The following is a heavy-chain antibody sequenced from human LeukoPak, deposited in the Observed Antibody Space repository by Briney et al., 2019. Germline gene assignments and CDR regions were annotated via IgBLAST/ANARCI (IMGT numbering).Heavy chain of an antibody. D-gene: IGHD3-16*01. CDR2: ISSSSSYI. Sequence: GGSLRLSCAASGFTFSSYSMNWVRQAPGKGLEWVSSISSSSSYIYYADSVKGRFTISRDNAKNTLYLQMNCLRAEDTAVYYCAKAGKYVWGSPHDYWGQGTLVTVSS. J-gene: IGHJ4*02. CDR1: GFTFSSYS. CDR3: AKAGKYVWGSPHDY. V-gene: IGHV3-21*04.